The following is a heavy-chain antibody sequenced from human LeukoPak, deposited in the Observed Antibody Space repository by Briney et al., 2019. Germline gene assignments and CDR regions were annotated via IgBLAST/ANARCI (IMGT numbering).Heavy chain of an antibody. J-gene: IGHJ4*02. CDR3: ARAGSGWSFDY. CDR2: NSYSGNT. V-gene: IGHV4-59*01. Sequence: PSETLSLTCTVSGGSISTYYWTWLRQPPGKGLEWIGYNSYSGNTNYNPSLRSRVSISVDMSMSQLSLKLTSVTAADTAVYYCARAGSGWSFDYWGQGTLVTVSS. CDR1: GGSISTYY. D-gene: IGHD6-19*01.